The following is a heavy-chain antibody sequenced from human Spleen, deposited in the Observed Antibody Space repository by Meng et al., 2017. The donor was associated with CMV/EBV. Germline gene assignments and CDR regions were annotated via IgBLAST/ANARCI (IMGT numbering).Heavy chain of an antibody. CDR1: RFTFDGYT. D-gene: IGHD2-2*01. J-gene: IGHJ4*02. Sequence: GESLKISCAASRFTFDGYTMHWVRQGPGKGLEWVSLISWDGGRTYFADSVKGRFTISRDNSKNSLYLQMNSLRTEDSALYYCAKDRFSTPHSTSAFDYWGQGTLVTVSS. V-gene: IGHV3-43*01. CDR2: ISWDGGRT. CDR3: AKDRFSTPHSTSAFDY.